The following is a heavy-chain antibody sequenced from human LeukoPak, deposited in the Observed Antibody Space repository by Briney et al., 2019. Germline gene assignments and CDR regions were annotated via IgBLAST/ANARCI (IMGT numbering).Heavy chain of an antibody. D-gene: IGHD6-19*01. CDR2: IYYSGST. CDR3: ARGSVDSSGLSDGAGY. Sequence: PETLSLTCTVSGVSISYYYWSWVRQPPGKGLEWIGYIYYSGSTNYNPSLKGRVTMSIDTSKNQFSLKLSSVTAADTAVYYCARGSVDSSGLSDGAGYWGQGTLVTVSS. V-gene: IGHV4-59*01. CDR1: GVSISYYY. J-gene: IGHJ4*02.